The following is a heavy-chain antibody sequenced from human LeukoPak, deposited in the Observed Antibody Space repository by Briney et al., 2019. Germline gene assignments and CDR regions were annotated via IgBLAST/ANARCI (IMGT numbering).Heavy chain of an antibody. CDR2: ISNSGSS. CDR1: GGSIGDYY. CDR3: ARQTRYDDSTGYPVLGIFDP. Sequence: SETLSLTCSVSGGSIGDYYWSWIRQPPGKGLDWVGYISNSGSSYYSPSLRSRVTMSLETSNNRISLRQSSATAADAAVYYCARQTRYDDSTGYPVLGIFDPWGQGTTVTVSS. V-gene: IGHV4-59*01. D-gene: IGHD3-22*01. J-gene: IGHJ3*01.